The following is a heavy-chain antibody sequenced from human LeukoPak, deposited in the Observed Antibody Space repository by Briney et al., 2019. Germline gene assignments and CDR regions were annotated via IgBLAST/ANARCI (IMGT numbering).Heavy chain of an antibody. J-gene: IGHJ4*02. V-gene: IGHV3-13*01. CDR2: IGTAGDT. D-gene: IGHD6-19*01. CDR3: AGAGGSTGWYSFDY. Sequence: GGSLRLSCAASGFTLSRYDMHWVRHVTGKGLEWVSAIGTAGDTYYPGSVKGRFTISRENAKNSLYLQMNSLRAEDTAVYYCAGAGGSTGWYSFDYWGQGTLVTVSS. CDR1: GFTLSRYD.